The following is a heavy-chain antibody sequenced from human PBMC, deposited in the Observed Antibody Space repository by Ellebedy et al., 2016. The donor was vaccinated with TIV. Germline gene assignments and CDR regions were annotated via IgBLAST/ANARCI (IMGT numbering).Heavy chain of an antibody. D-gene: IGHD3-22*01. Sequence: GESLKISCAASGFTFSSYSMNWVRQAPGKGLEWVSSISSSSSYIYYADSVKGRFTISRDNAKNSLYLQMNSLRAEDTAVYYCARALHYYDSSGYYQYYYGMDVWGQGTTVTVSS. J-gene: IGHJ6*02. V-gene: IGHV3-21*01. CDR3: ARALHYYDSSGYYQYYYGMDV. CDR2: ISSSSSYI. CDR1: GFTFSSYS.